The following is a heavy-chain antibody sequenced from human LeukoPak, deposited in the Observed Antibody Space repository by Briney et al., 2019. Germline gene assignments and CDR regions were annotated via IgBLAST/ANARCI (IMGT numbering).Heavy chain of an antibody. Sequence: SETLSLTCAVYGGSFSGYYWSWIRQPPGKGLEWIGEINHSGSTNYNPSLKSRVTISVDTSKNQFSLKLSSVTAADTAVYYCARAQTLYCSGGSCCPYYFDYWGQGTLVTVSS. CDR2: INHSGST. D-gene: IGHD2-15*01. V-gene: IGHV4-34*01. J-gene: IGHJ4*02. CDR3: ARAQTLYCSGGSCCPYYFDY. CDR1: GGSFSGYY.